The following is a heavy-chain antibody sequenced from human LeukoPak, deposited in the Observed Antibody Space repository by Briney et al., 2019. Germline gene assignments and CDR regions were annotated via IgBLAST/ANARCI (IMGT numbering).Heavy chain of an antibody. J-gene: IGHJ4*02. D-gene: IGHD2-15*01. Sequence: GGSLRLSCAASGFTFSSYAMTWVRQAPGKGLQWVSTIRATAGTTYYEDSVQGRFTISRDNSKNKVYLQMNSLRAEDTAVYYCAKLCSGGSCYWNYWGQGTLVTVSS. CDR1: GFTFSSYA. CDR2: IRATAGTT. CDR3: AKLCSGGSCYWNY. V-gene: IGHV3-23*01.